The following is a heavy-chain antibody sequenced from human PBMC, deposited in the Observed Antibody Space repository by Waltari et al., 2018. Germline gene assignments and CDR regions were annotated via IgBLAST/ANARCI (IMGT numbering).Heavy chain of an antibody. CDR3: ARGFRGHDAFDI. D-gene: IGHD3-10*01. V-gene: IGHV1-8*01. J-gene: IGHJ3*02. CDR1: GYTLPSYD. CDR2: MNPNSGYT. Sequence: QVQLVQSEAEVKRPGASVRVSCKASGYTLPSYDLNWVRQATGQVLEWMGWMNPNSGYTAYAQNFQGRVTITRDTSIRTAYMELSSLTSEDTAVYYCARGFRGHDAFDIWGQGTMVTVSS.